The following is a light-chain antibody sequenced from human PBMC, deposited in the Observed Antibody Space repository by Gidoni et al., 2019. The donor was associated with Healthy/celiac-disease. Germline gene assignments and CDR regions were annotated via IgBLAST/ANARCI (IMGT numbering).Light chain of an antibody. Sequence: ELVLTQYPGTLSLSPGERATLSCRASQSVSSSYLAWYQQKPGQAPRLLIYGASSRATGIPDRFSGSGSGTDFTLTISRLEPEDFAVYYCQQYGSSPRTFGGXTKVEIK. CDR1: QSVSSSY. CDR3: QQYGSSPRT. CDR2: GAS. V-gene: IGKV3-20*01. J-gene: IGKJ4*01.